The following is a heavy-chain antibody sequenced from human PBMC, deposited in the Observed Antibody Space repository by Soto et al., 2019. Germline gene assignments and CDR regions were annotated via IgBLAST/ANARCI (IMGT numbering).Heavy chain of an antibody. D-gene: IGHD3-3*01. Sequence: ASETPSPTRTGSCGSISMDHWSWFRQPPGKGLEWIGYIYYSGSTNYNPSLKSRVTISVDTSKNQFSLKLSSVTAADTAVYYCARSSILEWLLGPFDYWGQGTRVTVSS. J-gene: IGHJ4*02. CDR2: IYYSGST. V-gene: IGHV4-59*12. CDR3: ARSSILEWLLGPFDY. CDR1: CGSISMDH.